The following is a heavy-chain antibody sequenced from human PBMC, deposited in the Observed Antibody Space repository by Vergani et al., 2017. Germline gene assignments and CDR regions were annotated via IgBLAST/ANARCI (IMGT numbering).Heavy chain of an antibody. CDR2: IYYSGST. J-gene: IGHJ4*02. V-gene: IGHV4-61*01. D-gene: IGHD6-6*01. CDR3: ARGSRAEGGSGSDK. CDR1: GGSVSSGSYY. Sequence: QVQLQESGPGLVKPSETLSLTCTVSGGSVSSGSYYWGWLRQRPGKGLEWIGYIYYSGSTNYNPSLKSRITISEDTSKNQFSLKLNAVTAADTGVYYCARGSRAEGGSGSDKWGQGTLVTVSS.